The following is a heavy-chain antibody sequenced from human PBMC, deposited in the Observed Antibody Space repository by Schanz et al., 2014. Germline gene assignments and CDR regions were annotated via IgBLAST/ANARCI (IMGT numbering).Heavy chain of an antibody. D-gene: IGHD1-26*01. Sequence: EVQLVESGGIVVRPGGSLRLSCAASGFTFDDYTMHWIRQPPGKGLEWVSLISWNGGTTYYADSVKGRFTISRDNSKNTMYLQMNSLRAEDTAVYYCVKDLQRELLRDDHYYGMDVWGQGTTVTVSS. CDR3: VKDLQRELLRDDHYYGMDV. CDR2: ISWNGGTT. J-gene: IGHJ6*02. V-gene: IGHV3-43*01. CDR1: GFTFDDYT.